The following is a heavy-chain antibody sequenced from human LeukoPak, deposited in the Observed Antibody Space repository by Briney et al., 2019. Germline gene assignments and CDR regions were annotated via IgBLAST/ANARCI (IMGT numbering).Heavy chain of an antibody. CDR3: TTHTSGWHYDYFDY. CDR1: GFAFTNAW. V-gene: IGHV3-15*01. D-gene: IGHD3-16*01. CDR2: IKSKTDGGTT. J-gene: IGHJ4*02. Sequence: GGSLRLSCAASGFAFTNAWMSWVRQAPGKGLEWVGRIKSKTDGGTTDYAAPVKGRFTISRDDSKNTLYLQMNSLKTEDTAVYYCTTHTSGWHYDYFDYWGQGTLVTVSS.